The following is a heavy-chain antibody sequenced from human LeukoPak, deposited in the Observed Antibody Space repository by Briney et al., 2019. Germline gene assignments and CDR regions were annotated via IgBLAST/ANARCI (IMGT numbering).Heavy chain of an antibody. V-gene: IGHV3-30-3*01. CDR1: GFTFSSYA. CDR2: ISYDGSNK. J-gene: IGHJ4*02. CDR3: ARDRVGATYLFDY. Sequence: GRSLRLSCAASGFTFSSYAMHWVRQAPGKGLEWVAVISYDGSNKYCADSVKGRFTIPRDNSKNTLYLQMSSLRAEDTAVYYCARDRVGATYLFDYWGQGTLVTVSS. D-gene: IGHD1-26*01.